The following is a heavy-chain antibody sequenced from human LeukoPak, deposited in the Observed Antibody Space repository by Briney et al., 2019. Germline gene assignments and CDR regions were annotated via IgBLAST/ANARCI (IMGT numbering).Heavy chain of an antibody. Sequence: GGSLRLSCTASGFTFSNYGMHWVRQAPGRGLESVAVISHDGDNKYYAGSAKGQFTISRDNSKNTLYLQTDSLRAEDTALYCCARDGGGGYNQIDSWGQGTLVTVSS. D-gene: IGHD5-24*01. CDR1: GFTFSNYG. CDR2: ISHDGDNK. J-gene: IGHJ4*02. CDR3: ARDGGGGYNQIDS. V-gene: IGHV3-30*04.